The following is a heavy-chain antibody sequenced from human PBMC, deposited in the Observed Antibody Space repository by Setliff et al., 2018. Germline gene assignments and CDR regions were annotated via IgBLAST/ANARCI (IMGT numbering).Heavy chain of an antibody. Sequence: KASETLSLTCAVYGGSFSTYYWIRIRQPPGKGLEWIGEINHSGSTNYNPSLKSRVTISVDTSKNQFSLKLSSVTAADTALYYCTVYNTGSSKDHYWGQGTPVTVSS. CDR1: GGSFSTYY. V-gene: IGHV4-34*01. CDR3: TVYNTGSSKDHY. J-gene: IGHJ4*02. CDR2: INHSGST. D-gene: IGHD2-8*02.